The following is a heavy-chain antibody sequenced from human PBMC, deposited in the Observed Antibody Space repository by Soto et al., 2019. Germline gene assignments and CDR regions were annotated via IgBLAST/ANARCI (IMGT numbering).Heavy chain of an antibody. V-gene: IGHV4-59*01. CDR3: AAAYDY. J-gene: IGHJ4*02. D-gene: IGHD2-15*01. CDR2: MYYSGTT. Sequence: QVQLQESGPGLVKPSETLSLTCTVSGASIKSYYWSWMRQFPGKGLEWIGNMYYSGTTNYNPSLQGRVTLSVDTSKNQFSLKLTSVTAADTAVYYCAAAYDYWGQGTLVTVSS. CDR1: GASIKSYY.